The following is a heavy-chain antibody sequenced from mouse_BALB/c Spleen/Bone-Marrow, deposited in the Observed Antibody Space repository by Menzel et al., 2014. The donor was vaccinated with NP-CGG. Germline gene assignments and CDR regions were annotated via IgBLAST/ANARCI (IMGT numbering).Heavy chain of an antibody. CDR3: AFGNYDFDY. D-gene: IGHD2-1*01. CDR1: GYAFSSYW. Sequence: VKLMESEAELVRPGSSVKISCKASGYAFSSYWMNWVKQRPGQGLEWIGQIYPGDGDTNYSGKFKGKATLTADESSSTAYMQLSSLTSEDSAVYFCAFGNYDFDYWGQGTTLTVSS. CDR2: IYPGDGDT. J-gene: IGHJ2*01. V-gene: IGHV1-80*01.